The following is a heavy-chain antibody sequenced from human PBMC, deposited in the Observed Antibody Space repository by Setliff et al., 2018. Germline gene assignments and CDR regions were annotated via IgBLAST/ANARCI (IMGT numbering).Heavy chain of an antibody. CDR1: GVSIRSYY. V-gene: IGHV4-59*01. CDR3: ARLPRTVTHFDY. D-gene: IGHD4-17*01. J-gene: IGHJ4*02. CDR2: IFYSGSS. Sequence: SETLSLTCTVSGVSIRSYYWSWIRQPPGKGLEWIGYIFYSGSSNYNPSLQSRVSISVDTSKNQLSLKLDSLTAADTAVYFCARLPRTVTHFDYWGQGALVTVSS.